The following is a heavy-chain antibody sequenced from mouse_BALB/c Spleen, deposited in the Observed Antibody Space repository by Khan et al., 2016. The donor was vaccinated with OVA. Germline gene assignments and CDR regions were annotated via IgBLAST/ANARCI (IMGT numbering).Heavy chain of an antibody. V-gene: IGHV1-61*01. CDR1: GYTFTSYW. D-gene: IGHD2-2*01. CDR2: IDPSDSET. J-gene: IGHJ3*01. CDR3: ARREKYGYDPSWFAY. Sequence: QVQLKESGAELVRPGASVKLSCKASGYTFTSYWMNWVKQRPGHGLEWIGRIDPSDSETHYNQMFNGKATLTVDKSSSTAYMHLSSLTSEDSAVYYCARREKYGYDPSWFAYWGQGTLVTVSA.